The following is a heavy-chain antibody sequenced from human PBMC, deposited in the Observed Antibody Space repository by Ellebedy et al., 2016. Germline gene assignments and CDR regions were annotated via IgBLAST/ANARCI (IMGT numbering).Heavy chain of an antibody. D-gene: IGHD6-13*01. Sequence: ASVKVSXKASGYTFTSYGISWIRQAPGQGLEWMGWISAYSGNTKYAQKFQGRVTMTTDTSTSTAYMELRSLRSDDTAVYYCARDLNWVAAAGTFGMDVWGQGTTVTVSS. CDR1: GYTFTSYG. CDR3: ARDLNWVAAAGTFGMDV. J-gene: IGHJ6*02. V-gene: IGHV1-18*01. CDR2: ISAYSGNT.